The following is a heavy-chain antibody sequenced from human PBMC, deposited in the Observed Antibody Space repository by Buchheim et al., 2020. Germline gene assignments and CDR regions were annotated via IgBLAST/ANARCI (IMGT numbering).Heavy chain of an antibody. J-gene: IGHJ6*02. Sequence: QVQLVESGGGVVQPGRSLRLSCAASGFTFSSYGMHWVRQAPGKGLEWVAVISYDGSNKYYADSVKGRFTISRDNSKNTLYLQMNSLRAEDTAVYYCAKVQGGRYGSGSYSPYYGMDVWGQGTT. CDR3: AKVQGGRYGSGSYSPYYGMDV. D-gene: IGHD3-10*01. V-gene: IGHV3-30*18. CDR1: GFTFSSYG. CDR2: ISYDGSNK.